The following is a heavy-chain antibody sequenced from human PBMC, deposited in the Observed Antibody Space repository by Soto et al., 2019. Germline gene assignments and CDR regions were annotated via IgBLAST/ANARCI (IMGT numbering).Heavy chain of an antibody. CDR2: ITRDGYNK. CDR3: TKSSGGSSSVGMDY. J-gene: IGHJ4*02. Sequence: QVQLVESGGGVVQPGRSLRLSCAVSGFIFKNYALNWVRQAPGKWLEWVASITRDGYNKYYADSVKGRFTISRDNSKNTLSLQMTALRVEDSSVYYCTKSSGGSSSVGMDYWVPGTLVTVSS. V-gene: IGHV3-30*04. D-gene: IGHD6-6*01. CDR1: GFIFKNYA.